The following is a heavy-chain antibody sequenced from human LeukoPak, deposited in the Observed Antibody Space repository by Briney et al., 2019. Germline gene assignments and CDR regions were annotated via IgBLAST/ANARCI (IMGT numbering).Heavy chain of an antibody. CDR2: IKSKNDGETT. J-gene: IGHJ5*02. CDR1: GFIFSKAW. CDR3: TTDHDYGDYAPQVA. V-gene: IGHV3-15*01. Sequence: GGSLRLSCVVSGFIFSKAWLTWVRQAPGKGREWFGRIKSKNDGETTDYAAPVKGRFTISRDDSKNTLYLQMNSLKTEDTAVYYCTTDHDYGDYAPQVAWGQGTLVTVSS. D-gene: IGHD4-17*01.